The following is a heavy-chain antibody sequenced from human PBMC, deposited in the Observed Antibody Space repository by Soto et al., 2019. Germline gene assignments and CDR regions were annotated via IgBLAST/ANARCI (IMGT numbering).Heavy chain of an antibody. D-gene: IGHD6-13*01. V-gene: IGHV4-31*03. CDR1: GGSLSSGGYY. CDR3: ARDGRGGAAAGTCWFDP. CDR2: IYYSGST. Sequence: SDTLSLTCTVSGGSLSSGGYYWSWIRQHPGKGLEWIGYIYYSGSTYYNPSLKSRVTISVDTSKNQFSLKLSSVTAADTAVYFWARDGRGGAAAGTCWFDPWGQGTLVTVSS. J-gene: IGHJ5*02.